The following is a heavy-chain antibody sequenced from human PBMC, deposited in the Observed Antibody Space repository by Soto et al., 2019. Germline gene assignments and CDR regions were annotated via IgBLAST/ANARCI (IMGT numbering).Heavy chain of an antibody. CDR2: IYYSGST. CDR3: ARHVIEYSSSYYFDY. J-gene: IGHJ4*02. D-gene: IGHD6-6*01. CDR1: GGSISSYY. V-gene: IGHV4-59*08. Sequence: SETLSLTCTVSGGSISSYYWSWIRQPPGKGLEWIGYIYYSGSTNYNPSLKSRVTISVDTSKNQFSLKLSSVTAADTAVYYCARHVIEYSSSYYFDYWGQGTLVTVSS.